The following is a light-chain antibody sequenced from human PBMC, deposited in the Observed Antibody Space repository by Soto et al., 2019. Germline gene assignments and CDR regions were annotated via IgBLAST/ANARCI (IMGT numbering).Light chain of an antibody. J-gene: IGKJ3*01. Sequence: EIVMTQSPATLSVSPGETATLSCRASQSVSSNLAWYQQKRGQAPRLLIYGASTRATGIPARFIGSGSGTDFTLTINSLQLEDFAVYYCQQYNKWVTFGPGTKV. CDR1: QSVSSN. CDR2: GAS. V-gene: IGKV3-15*01. CDR3: QQYNKWVT.